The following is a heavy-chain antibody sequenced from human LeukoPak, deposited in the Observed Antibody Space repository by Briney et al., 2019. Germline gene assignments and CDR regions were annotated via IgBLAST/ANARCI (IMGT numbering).Heavy chain of an antibody. CDR2: IKQDGSEK. CDR3: ARMDTARPHAFDI. D-gene: IGHD5-18*01. CDR1: GFTFSSYW. J-gene: IGHJ3*02. V-gene: IGHV3-7*01. Sequence: GGSLRLSCAASGFTFSSYWMSWVRQAPGKGLEWVANIKQDGSEKYYVDSVKGRFTISRDNAKNSLYLQMNSLRAEDTAVYYCARMDTARPHAFDIWGRGTMVTVSS.